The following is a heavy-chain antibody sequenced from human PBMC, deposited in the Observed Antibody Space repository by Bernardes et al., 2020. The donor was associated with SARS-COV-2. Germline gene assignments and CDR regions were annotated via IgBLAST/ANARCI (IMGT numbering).Heavy chain of an antibody. CDR2: INPNSGGT. D-gene: IGHD1-26*01. CDR1: GYTFTGYY. Sequence: ASVKVSCKASGYTFTGYYMHWVRQAPGQGLEWMGWINPNSGGTNYAQKFQGRVTMTRDTSISTTYMELSRLRSDDTAVYYCARAARELREGGMDVWGQGTTVTVSS. V-gene: IGHV1-2*02. CDR3: ARAARELREGGMDV. J-gene: IGHJ6*02.